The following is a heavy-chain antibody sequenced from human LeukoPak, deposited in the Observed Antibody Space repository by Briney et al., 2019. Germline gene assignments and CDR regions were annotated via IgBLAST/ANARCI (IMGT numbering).Heavy chain of an antibody. J-gene: IGHJ4*02. Sequence: SETLSLTCTVSGGSISTTIYYWAWIRQPPGKGLEWIGEINHSGSTNYNPSLKSRVTISVDTSKNQFSLKLSSVTAADTAVYYCARGIGLFDYWGQGTLVTVSS. CDR3: ARGIGLFDY. CDR1: GGSISTTIYY. CDR2: INHSGST. V-gene: IGHV4-39*07. D-gene: IGHD2-21*01.